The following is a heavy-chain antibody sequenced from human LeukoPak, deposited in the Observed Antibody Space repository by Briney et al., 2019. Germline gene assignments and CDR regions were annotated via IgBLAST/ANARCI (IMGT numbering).Heavy chain of an antibody. J-gene: IGHJ4*02. CDR1: GYTFTGCY. CDR2: INPNSGGT. CDR3: AREGGMTGTTDY. D-gene: IGHD1-7*01. V-gene: IGHV1-2*06. Sequence: GASVKVSCKASGYTFTGCYMHWVRQAPGQGLEWMGRINPNSGGTNYAQKFQGRVTMTRDTSISTAYMELSRLRSDDTAVYYCAREGGMTGTTDYWGQGTLVTVSS.